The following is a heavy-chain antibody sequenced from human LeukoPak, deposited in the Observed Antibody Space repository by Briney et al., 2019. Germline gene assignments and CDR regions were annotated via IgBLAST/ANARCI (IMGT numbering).Heavy chain of an antibody. CDR3: ARHGERYYGSGSFPYYYYMDV. D-gene: IGHD3-10*01. CDR1: GYSFTSYW. Sequence: GESLKISCKGSGYSFTSYWIGWVRQMPGKGLEWMGIIYPGDSDTRYSPSFQGQVTISADKPISTAYLQWSSLKASDTAMYYCARHGERYYGSGSFPYYYYMDVWGKGTTVTVSS. CDR2: IYPGDSDT. V-gene: IGHV5-51*01. J-gene: IGHJ6*03.